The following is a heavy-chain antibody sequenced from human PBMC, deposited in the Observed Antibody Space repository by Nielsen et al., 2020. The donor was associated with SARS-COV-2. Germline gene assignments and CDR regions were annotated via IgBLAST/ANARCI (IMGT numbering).Heavy chain of an antibody. D-gene: IGHD2-21*02. V-gene: IGHV4-61*01. CDR1: GGSVSSGSYY. CDR3: ARGCGGDCRIEDYYYYGMDV. CDR2: IYYSGST. J-gene: IGHJ6*02. Sequence: SETLSLTCTVSGGSVSSGSYYWSWIRQPPGKGLEWIGYIYYSGSTNYNPSLKSRVTISVDTSKNQFSLKLSSVTAADTAVYYCARGCGGDCRIEDYYYYGMDVWGQGTTVTVSS.